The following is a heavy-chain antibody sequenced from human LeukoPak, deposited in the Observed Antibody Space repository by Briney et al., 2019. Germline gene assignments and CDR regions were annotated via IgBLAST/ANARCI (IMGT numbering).Heavy chain of an antibody. D-gene: IGHD5-24*01. Sequence: ASVKASCKASGYTFTGYYMHWVRQAPGQGLEWMGWINPNSGGTNYAQKFQGRVTMTRDTSTSTVYMELSSLRSEDTAVYYCARGMATSLSSYYYYGMDVWGQGTTVTVSS. V-gene: IGHV1-2*02. CDR1: GYTFTGYY. J-gene: IGHJ6*02. CDR2: INPNSGGT. CDR3: ARGMATSLSSYYYYGMDV.